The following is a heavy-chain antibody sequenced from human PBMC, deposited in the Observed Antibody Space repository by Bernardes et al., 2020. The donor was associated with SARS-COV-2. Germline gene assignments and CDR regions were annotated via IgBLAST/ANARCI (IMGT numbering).Heavy chain of an antibody. Sequence: SETLSLTCTVSGDSVSSGGFYWTWIRQHPGQGLEWIGYIYYSGTTYYNPSLRSRVTMSLDTSKNQFSLKLNSVTAADTAVYYCARDGRYDILTGYYKGWFDPWGQGTLVTVSS. V-gene: IGHV4-31*03. CDR1: GDSVSSGGFY. J-gene: IGHJ5*02. CDR2: IYYSGTT. CDR3: ARDGRYDILTGYYKGWFDP. D-gene: IGHD3-9*01.